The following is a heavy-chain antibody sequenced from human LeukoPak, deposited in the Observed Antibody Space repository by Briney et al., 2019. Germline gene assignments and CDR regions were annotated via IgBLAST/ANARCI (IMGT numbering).Heavy chain of an antibody. V-gene: IGHV3-7*03. CDR1: GFTFSSYW. D-gene: IGHD1-26*01. J-gene: IGHJ5*02. Sequence: GGSLRLSCAASGFTFSSYWMSWVRQAPGKGLEWVANIKQDGSEKYYVDSVKGRFTISRDNTKNSLYLQMNSLKTEDTAVYYCTRPTPIVGATENPYNWFDPWGQGTLVTVSS. CDR2: IKQDGSEK. CDR3: TRPTPIVGATENPYNWFDP.